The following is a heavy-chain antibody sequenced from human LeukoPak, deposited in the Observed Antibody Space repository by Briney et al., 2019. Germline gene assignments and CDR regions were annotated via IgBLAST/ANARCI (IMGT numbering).Heavy chain of an antibody. J-gene: IGHJ4*02. Sequence: PGGSLRLSCEASGFTFTSYAMHWVRQAPGKGLEWVSSISSSSSYIYYADSVKGRFTISRDNAKNSLYLQMNSLRAEDTAVYYCARMYDSSGYYFDYWGQGTLVTVSS. CDR2: ISSSSSYI. V-gene: IGHV3-21*01. CDR1: GFTFTSYA. CDR3: ARMYDSSGYYFDY. D-gene: IGHD3-22*01.